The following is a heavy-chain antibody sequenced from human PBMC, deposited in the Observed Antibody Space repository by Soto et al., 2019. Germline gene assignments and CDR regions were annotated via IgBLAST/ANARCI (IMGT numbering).Heavy chain of an antibody. V-gene: IGHV3-66*01. CDR2: IYISGNT. Sequence: EVQLVESGGGLVQPGGSLRLSCEVSGFIVSNSYMSWVRQAPGKGLEWISVIYISGNTHYADSVKGRFTISRDSSKNMLFLQMNNLRADDTAMYYCARGGGSSSSSRSWSQGTMVTVSS. CDR3: ARGGGSSSSSRS. J-gene: IGHJ3*01. D-gene: IGHD6-6*01. CDR1: GFIVSNSY.